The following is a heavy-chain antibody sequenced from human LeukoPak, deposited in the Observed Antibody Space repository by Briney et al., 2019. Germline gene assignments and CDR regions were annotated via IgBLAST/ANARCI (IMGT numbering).Heavy chain of an antibody. CDR1: GFSFSTYA. CDR3: AKERDAKGYFDY. V-gene: IGHV3-23*01. CDR2: ISGSGKT. Sequence: GGSLRLSCAASGFSFSTYAMSWVRQAPGQGLEWISAISGSGKTYYPDSVKGRFTISRDNSKNTLFLQMNGLRAEDTAVYYCAKERDAKGYFDYWGQGTLVTVSS. J-gene: IGHJ4*02.